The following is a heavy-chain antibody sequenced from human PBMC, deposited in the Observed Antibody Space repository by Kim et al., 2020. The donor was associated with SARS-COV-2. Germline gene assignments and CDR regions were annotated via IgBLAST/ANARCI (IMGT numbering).Heavy chain of an antibody. Sequence: ASVKVSCKASGYTFTSYGISWVRQAPGQGLEWMGWISAYNGNTNYAQKLQGRVTMTTDTSTSTAYMELRSLRSDDTAVYYCARVIFGRYIVATLAFDYWGQGTLVTVSS. J-gene: IGHJ4*02. CDR2: ISAYNGNT. CDR3: ARVIFGRYIVATLAFDY. CDR1: GYTFTSYG. D-gene: IGHD5-12*01. V-gene: IGHV1-18*01.